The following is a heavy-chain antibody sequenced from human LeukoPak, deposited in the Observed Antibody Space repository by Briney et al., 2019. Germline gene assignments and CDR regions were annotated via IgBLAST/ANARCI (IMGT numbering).Heavy chain of an antibody. Sequence: GGSLRVSCAASGFTFSSYGMHWVRQAPGKGLEWVAFIRYDGSNKYYADSVKGRFTISRDNSKNTLYLQMNSLRAEDTAVYYCAKDLRLYGLGSSDVDYWGQGTLVTVSS. D-gene: IGHD3-10*01. V-gene: IGHV3-30*02. J-gene: IGHJ4*02. CDR2: IRYDGSNK. CDR1: GFTFSSYG. CDR3: AKDLRLYGLGSSDVDY.